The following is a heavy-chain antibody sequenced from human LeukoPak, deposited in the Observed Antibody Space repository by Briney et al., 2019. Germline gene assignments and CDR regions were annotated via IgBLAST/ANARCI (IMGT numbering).Heavy chain of an antibody. D-gene: IGHD5-18*01. CDR2: ISSSSYI. J-gene: IGHJ4*02. Sequence: GGSLRLSCAASGFTFSSYSMNWVRQAPGKGLEWVSSISSSSYIYYADSVKGRFTISRDNAKNSLYLQMNSLRAEDTAVYHCARASHVDTARVGYWGQGTLVTVSS. CDR3: ARASHVDTARVGY. CDR1: GFTFSSYS. V-gene: IGHV3-21*01.